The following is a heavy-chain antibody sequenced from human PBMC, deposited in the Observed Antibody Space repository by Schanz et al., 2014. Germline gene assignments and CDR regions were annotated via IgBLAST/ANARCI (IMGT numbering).Heavy chain of an antibody. Sequence: QVLLVQSGAEVKKPGASVKVSCKASGYTFTGHRMHWVRQAPGQGPEWMGWINPKSGERTYVQKFQGRVTMTTDTSINTAYMELSSLTSDDTAVYYCASDFWSGYSHYYYGLDVWGQGTTVTVSS. CDR3: ASDFWSGYSHYYYGLDV. CDR1: GYTFTGHR. CDR2: INPKSGER. J-gene: IGHJ6*02. V-gene: IGHV1-2*02. D-gene: IGHD3-3*01.